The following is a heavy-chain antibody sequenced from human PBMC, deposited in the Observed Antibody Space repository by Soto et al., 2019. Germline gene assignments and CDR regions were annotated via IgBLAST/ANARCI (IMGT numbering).Heavy chain of an antibody. J-gene: IGHJ4*02. CDR3: ARDIGRTVRSPEFDY. CDR1: GFTFNTYS. D-gene: IGHD3-10*01. Sequence: EVHLVESGGGLVKPGGSLRLSCAASGFTFNTYSMNWVRQAPGKGLEWVSSISSDSNHIYYTDSVEGRFTISRDNAKNSLYLQMNSLGVEETAIYYCARDIGRTVRSPEFDYWGQGTLVTVSS. CDR2: ISSDSNHI. V-gene: IGHV3-21*01.